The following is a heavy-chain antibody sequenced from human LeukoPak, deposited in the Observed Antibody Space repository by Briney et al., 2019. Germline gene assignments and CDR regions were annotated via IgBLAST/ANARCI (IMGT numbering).Heavy chain of an antibody. V-gene: IGHV1-18*01. Sequence: GASVKVSCKASGYTFTSYGISWVRQAPGQGPEWMGWISAYNGNTNYAQKLQGRVTTTTDTSTSTAYMELRSLRSDDTAVYYCARAVYYYDSSGQSDYWGQGTLVTVSS. J-gene: IGHJ4*02. CDR1: GYTFTSYG. CDR2: ISAYNGNT. CDR3: ARAVYYYDSSGQSDY. D-gene: IGHD3-22*01.